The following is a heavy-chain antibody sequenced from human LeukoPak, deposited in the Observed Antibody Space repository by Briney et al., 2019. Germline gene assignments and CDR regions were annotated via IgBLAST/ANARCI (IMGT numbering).Heavy chain of an antibody. V-gene: IGHV1-69*13. Sequence: ASVKVSCKASGGIFSSYAISWVRQAPGQGLEWMGGIIPIFGTAHYAQKFQGRVTITADESTSTAYMELSSLRSEDTAVYYCARSRDTAMVTFFDYWGQGTLVTVSS. D-gene: IGHD5-18*01. CDR1: GGIFSSYA. CDR2: IIPIFGTA. CDR3: ARSRDTAMVTFFDY. J-gene: IGHJ4*02.